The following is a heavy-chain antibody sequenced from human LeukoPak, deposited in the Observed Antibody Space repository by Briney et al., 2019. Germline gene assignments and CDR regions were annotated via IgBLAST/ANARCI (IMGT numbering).Heavy chain of an antibody. D-gene: IGHD3-3*01. J-gene: IGHJ4*02. CDR1: GGSISPYY. Sequence: SQTLSLTCTVSGGSISPYYWGWIRQPPGKGLEWIGSIYYSGSTYYNPSLKSRVTISVDTSKNQFSLKLSSVTAADTAVYYCTRLYYDFWSGYLHFDYWGQGTLVTVSS. V-gene: IGHV4-39*01. CDR2: IYYSGST. CDR3: TRLYYDFWSGYLHFDY.